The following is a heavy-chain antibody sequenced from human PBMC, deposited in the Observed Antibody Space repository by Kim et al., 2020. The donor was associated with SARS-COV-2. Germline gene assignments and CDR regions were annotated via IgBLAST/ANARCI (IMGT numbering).Heavy chain of an antibody. Sequence: SETLSLTCTVSGGSISSSSYYWGWIRQPPGKGLEWIGSIYYSGSTYYNPSLKSRVTISVDTSKNQFSLKLSSVTAADTAVYYCARTTYYYDSSGSYYFDYWGQGTLVTVSS. CDR1: GGSISSSSYY. D-gene: IGHD3-22*01. CDR3: ARTTYYYDSSGSYYFDY. J-gene: IGHJ4*02. V-gene: IGHV4-39*01. CDR2: IYYSGST.